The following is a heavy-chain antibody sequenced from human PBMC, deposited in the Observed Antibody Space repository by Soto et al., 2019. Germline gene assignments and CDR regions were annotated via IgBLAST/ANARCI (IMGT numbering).Heavy chain of an antibody. CDR2: MKSDGSR. Sequence: GGSLRLSCEASGFTFRSYGMHWVRQAPGKGLEWVAVMKSDGSRDHIDSVKGRFTIFRDNSKKTLYLQMNNLRPEDSAVYYCAKPRSSLERPPFDSWGQGPLATVSS. CDR3: AKPRSSLERPPFDS. V-gene: IGHV3-30*18. CDR1: GFTFRSYG. D-gene: IGHD3-3*01. J-gene: IGHJ5*01.